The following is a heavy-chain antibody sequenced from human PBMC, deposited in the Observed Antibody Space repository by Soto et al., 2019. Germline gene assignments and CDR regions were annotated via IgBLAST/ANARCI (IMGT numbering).Heavy chain of an antibody. Sequence: EVQLLESGGGLVQPGGSLRLYCAASGFTFSSYAMSWVRQAPGKGLEWVSAISGSGGSTYYADSVKGRFTISRDNSKNTLYLQMNSLRAEDTAVYYCAKGPGYELASFDYWGQGTLVTVSS. V-gene: IGHV3-23*01. D-gene: IGHD6-13*01. CDR1: GFTFSSYA. CDR2: ISGSGGST. CDR3: AKGPGYELASFDY. J-gene: IGHJ4*02.